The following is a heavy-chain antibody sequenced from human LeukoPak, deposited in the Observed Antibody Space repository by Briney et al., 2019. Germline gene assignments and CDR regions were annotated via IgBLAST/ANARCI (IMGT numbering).Heavy chain of an antibody. D-gene: IGHD3-3*01. J-gene: IGHJ6*02. CDR2: IYTSGST. V-gene: IGHV4-4*07. Sequence: MPSETLSLTSTVSGGSMSSYYWSWIRQPAGKGLEWIGRIYTSGSTNYNPSLKSRVTMSVDTSKNQFSLKLSSVTAADTAVYYCARDSFYDFWSGYYGPNYYYYGMDVWGQGTTVTVSS. CDR3: ARDSFYDFWSGYYGPNYYYYGMDV. CDR1: GGSMSSYY.